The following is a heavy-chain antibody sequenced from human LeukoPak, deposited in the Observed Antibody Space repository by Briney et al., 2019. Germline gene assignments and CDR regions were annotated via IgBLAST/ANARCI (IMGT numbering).Heavy chain of an antibody. Sequence: GVSLRLSCAASGFTFSSYAMSWVRQAPGKGLEWVSAISGSGGSTDYADSVKGRFTISRDNSKNTLYLQMNSLRAEDTAVYYCAKDSPFLRCTFDYWGQGTLVTVSS. D-gene: IGHD4-17*01. V-gene: IGHV3-23*01. CDR2: ISGSGGST. J-gene: IGHJ4*02. CDR3: AKDSPFLRCTFDY. CDR1: GFTFSSYA.